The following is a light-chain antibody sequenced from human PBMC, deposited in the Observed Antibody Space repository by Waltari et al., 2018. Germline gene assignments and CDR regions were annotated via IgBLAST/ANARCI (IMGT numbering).Light chain of an antibody. CDR2: EAT. J-gene: IGLJ2*01. CDR3: CSYAGSGASVL. CDR1: TNAFGHSDL. V-gene: IGLV2-23*01. Sequence: QSALTQPASVSGSPGESITISCSGTTNAFGHSDLVPWYQQRPGQAPKLIIFEATKRPTGVSDRFSGSTSGNTASLTISGLQALDEADYHCCSYAGSGASVLFGGGTRLTVL.